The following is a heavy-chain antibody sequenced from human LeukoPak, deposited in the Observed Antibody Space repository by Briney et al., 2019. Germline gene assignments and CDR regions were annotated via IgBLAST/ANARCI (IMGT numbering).Heavy chain of an antibody. D-gene: IGHD5-12*01. Sequence: SETLSLTCTVSGGSISSGDNYWSWIRQAPGKGLEWIGNFYYSGSTYHNPSLKSRVIILVDTSTNHFSLKLSSVTAADTAVYYCARAAGSGYDPRGPFDYWGQGTLVTVSS. J-gene: IGHJ4*02. CDR1: GGSISSGDNY. CDR3: ARAAGSGYDPRGPFDY. CDR2: FYYSGST. V-gene: IGHV4-30-4*01.